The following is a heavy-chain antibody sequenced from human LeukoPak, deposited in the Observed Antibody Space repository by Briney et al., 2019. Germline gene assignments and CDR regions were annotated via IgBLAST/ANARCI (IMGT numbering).Heavy chain of an antibody. CDR1: DGSIRSSYYY. CDR2: MYYSGSS. J-gene: IGHJ3*02. Sequence: SETLSLTCAVSDGSIRSSYYYWGWIRQPPGKGLEWIGSMYYSGSSYYNPSLKSRVTMFVDTSKNQFSLKLSYVTAADTAVYYCARHSRRGSDSSGYYETFDIWGQGTMVTVSS. D-gene: IGHD3-22*01. V-gene: IGHV4-39*01. CDR3: ARHSRRGSDSSGYYETFDI.